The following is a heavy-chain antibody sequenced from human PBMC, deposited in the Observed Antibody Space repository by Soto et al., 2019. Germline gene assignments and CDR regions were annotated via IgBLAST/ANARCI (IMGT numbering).Heavy chain of an antibody. Sequence: SETLSLTCTVSSASFTVYYWSWIRQPPGKGLEWIGYIYYSGSTSYNPSLTSRVTLSADMSKNQFSLKLSSVTAADTAVYYCARGTRSSWYLYFQHWGQGTLVTVS. J-gene: IGHJ1*01. CDR2: IYYSGST. CDR3: ARGTRSSWYLYFQH. D-gene: IGHD6-13*01. CDR1: SASFTVYY. V-gene: IGHV4-59*01.